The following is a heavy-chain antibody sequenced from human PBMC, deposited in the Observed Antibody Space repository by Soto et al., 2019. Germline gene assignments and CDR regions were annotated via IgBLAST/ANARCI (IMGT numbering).Heavy chain of an antibody. Sequence: SETLSLTCTVSGGSISSGGYYWSWIRQHPGKGLEWIGYIYYSGSTYYNPSLKSRVTISVDTSKNQFSLKLSSVTAADTAVYYCARDFTHDYRANWFDPWGQGTLVTVSS. D-gene: IGHD4-4*01. CDR2: IYYSGST. CDR3: ARDFTHDYRANWFDP. J-gene: IGHJ5*02. CDR1: GGSISSGGYY. V-gene: IGHV4-31*03.